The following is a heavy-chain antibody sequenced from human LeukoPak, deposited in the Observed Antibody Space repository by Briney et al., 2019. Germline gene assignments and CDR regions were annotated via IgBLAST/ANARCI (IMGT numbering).Heavy chain of an antibody. D-gene: IGHD2-15*01. V-gene: IGHV4-34*01. J-gene: IGHJ6*04. Sequence: PSETLSLTCAVYGGSFSGYYWSWIRQPPGKGLGWIGEINHSGSTNYNPSLKSRVTISVDTSKNQFSLKLSSVTAADTAVYYCARGCSGGSCYYYYYGMDVWGKGTTVTVSS. CDR2: INHSGST. CDR3: ARGCSGGSCYYYYYGMDV. CDR1: GGSFSGYY.